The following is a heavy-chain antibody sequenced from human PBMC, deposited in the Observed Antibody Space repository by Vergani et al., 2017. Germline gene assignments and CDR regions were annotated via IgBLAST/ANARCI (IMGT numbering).Heavy chain of an antibody. CDR3: AKVGRPKTYYFDY. V-gene: IGHV3-23*01. CDR1: GFTFSSYA. J-gene: IGHJ4*02. Sequence: EVQLLESGGGLVQPGGSLRLSCAASGFTFSSYAMSWVRQAPGKGLEWVSAISGSGGSTYYAASVKGRFTLTRDNSKNTLYLQMNSLRAEDTAVYYCAKVGRPKTYYFDYWGQGTLVTVSS. CDR2: ISGSGGST.